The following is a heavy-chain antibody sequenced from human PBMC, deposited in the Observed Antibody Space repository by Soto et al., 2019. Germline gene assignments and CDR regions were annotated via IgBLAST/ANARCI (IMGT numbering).Heavy chain of an antibody. D-gene: IGHD3-10*01. Sequence: NPSETLSLTCTVSGGSISSSSYYWGWIRQPPGKGLEWIGGIYYSGSTYYNPSLKSRVTISVDTSKNQFSLKLSSVTAADTAVYYCARSWGVGNWFDPWGQGPLVTVSS. CDR3: ARSWGVGNWFDP. CDR2: IYYSGST. CDR1: GGSISSSSYY. J-gene: IGHJ5*02. V-gene: IGHV4-39*01.